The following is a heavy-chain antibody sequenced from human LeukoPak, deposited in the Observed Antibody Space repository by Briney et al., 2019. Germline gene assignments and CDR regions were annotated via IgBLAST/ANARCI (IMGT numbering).Heavy chain of an antibody. CDR2: ISSDGSST. J-gene: IGHJ6*03. CDR1: GFTFSSYW. D-gene: IGHD2-2*02. V-gene: IGHV3-74*01. Sequence: GGSLRLSCAASGFTFSSYWMHWVRQAPGKGLVWVSRISSDGSSTNYADSVKGRFTISRDNAKNSLYLQMNSLRAEDTAVYYCARGIVVVPAAIYFGYYYYYMDVWGKGTTVTVSS. CDR3: ARGIVVVPAAIYFGYYYYYMDV.